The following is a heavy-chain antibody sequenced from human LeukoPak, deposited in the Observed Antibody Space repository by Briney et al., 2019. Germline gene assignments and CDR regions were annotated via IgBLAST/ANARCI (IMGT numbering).Heavy chain of an antibody. CDR3: AKASSQHYYYYYMDV. CDR2: ISGSGHNT. CDR1: GFTFSNYG. Sequence: PGGTLRLSCAASGFTFSNYGMNWVRQAPGKGLEWVSAISGSGHNTYYADSVKGRFTTSRDNSKNTLYLQMNSLRAEDTAVYYCAKASSQHYYYYYMDVWGKGTTVTISS. V-gene: IGHV3-23*01. J-gene: IGHJ6*03. D-gene: IGHD2-2*01.